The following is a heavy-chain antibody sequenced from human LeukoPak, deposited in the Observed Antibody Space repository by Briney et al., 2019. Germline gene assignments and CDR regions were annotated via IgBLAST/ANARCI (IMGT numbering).Heavy chain of an antibody. Sequence: PGGSLRLSCAASGFTFSSYWMSWVRQAPGKGLEWVANIKQDGSEKYYVDSVKGRLTISRDNAKNSLYLQMNSLRAEDTAVYYCATTVAIRSASSYYFDYWGQGTLVTVSS. J-gene: IGHJ4*02. CDR2: IKQDGSEK. CDR3: ATTVAIRSASSYYFDY. V-gene: IGHV3-7*03. D-gene: IGHD4-17*01. CDR1: GFTFSSYW.